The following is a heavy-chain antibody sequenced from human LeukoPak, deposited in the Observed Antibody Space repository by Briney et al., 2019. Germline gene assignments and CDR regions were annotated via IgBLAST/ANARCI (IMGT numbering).Heavy chain of an antibody. J-gene: IGHJ4*02. D-gene: IGHD1-26*01. V-gene: IGHV3-21*01. Sequence: GGSLRLSCAASGFTFSSYAMHWVRQAPGKGLEWVSSISSSSSYIYYADSVKGRFTISRDNAKNSLYLQMNSLRAEDTAVYYCARVLGVGARNFDYWGQGTLVTVSS. CDR2: ISSSSSYI. CDR1: GFTFSSYA. CDR3: ARVLGVGARNFDY.